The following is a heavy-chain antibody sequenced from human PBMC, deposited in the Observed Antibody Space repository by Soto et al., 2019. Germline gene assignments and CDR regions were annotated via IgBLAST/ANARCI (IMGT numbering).Heavy chain of an antibody. CDR3: ARDDHSSLYGMDV. D-gene: IGHD6-13*01. CDR2: IYPGDSDT. V-gene: IGHV5-51*01. CDR1: GYSFTSYW. Sequence: PGESLKISCKGSGYSFTSYWIGWVRQMPGKGLEWMGIIYPGDSDTRYSPSFQGQVTISADKSISTAYMELSRLRSDDTAVYYCARDDHSSLYGMDVWGQGTTVTVSS. J-gene: IGHJ6*02.